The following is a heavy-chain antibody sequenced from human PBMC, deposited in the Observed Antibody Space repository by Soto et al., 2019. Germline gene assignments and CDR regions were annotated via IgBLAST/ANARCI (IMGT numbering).Heavy chain of an antibody. CDR3: APQGLPNYYYYGMYV. Sequence: QVQLVQSGAEVKKPGSSVKVSCKASGGTFSSYAISWVRQAPGQGLEWMGGIIPIFGTADYAQKFQGRVTITADESTSTAYMEVTSLRSEDTAVYYCAPQGLPNYYYYGMYVWGQGTTVTVSS. CDR2: IIPIFGTA. CDR1: GGTFSSYA. D-gene: IGHD5-18*01. J-gene: IGHJ6*02. V-gene: IGHV1-69*12.